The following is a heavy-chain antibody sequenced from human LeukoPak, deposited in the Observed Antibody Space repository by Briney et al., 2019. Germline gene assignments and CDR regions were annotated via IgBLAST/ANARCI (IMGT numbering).Heavy chain of an antibody. CDR1: GYIFSAYY. D-gene: IGHD2-15*01. CDR3: ARAYCSPDSCYFYMDV. J-gene: IGHJ6*03. CDR2: INPKSGDT. V-gene: IGHV1-2*02. Sequence: ASVKVSCKASGYIFSAYYIHWVRQAPGQGLEWMGWINPKSGDTNYAQKFQGRVTMTRDTSISTAYMELSSLTSDDTAVYYCARAYCSPDSCYFYMDVWGKGTAVTVSS.